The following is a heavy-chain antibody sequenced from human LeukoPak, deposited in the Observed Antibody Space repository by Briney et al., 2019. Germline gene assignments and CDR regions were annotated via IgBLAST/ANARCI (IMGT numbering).Heavy chain of an antibody. CDR2: IYYSGST. V-gene: IGHV4-39*07. CDR3: ARDPTGGVRGHFDY. D-gene: IGHD1-14*01. Sequence: SETLSLTCTVSGGSISSSSYYWGWIRQPPGKGLEWIGSIYYSGSTYYNPSLKSRVTISVDTSKNQFSLKLSSVTAADTAVYYCARDPTGGVRGHFDYWGQGTLVTVSS. J-gene: IGHJ4*02. CDR1: GGSISSSSYY.